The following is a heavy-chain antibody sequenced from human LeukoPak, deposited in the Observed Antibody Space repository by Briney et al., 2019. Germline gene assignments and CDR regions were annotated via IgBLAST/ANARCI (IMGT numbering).Heavy chain of an antibody. CDR3: AKAWVILWFGEPEAADY. CDR2: ISGGGGST. V-gene: IGHV3-23*01. CDR1: GFTFSTYA. D-gene: IGHD3-10*01. Sequence: GGSLRLLCAASGFTFSTYAMSGARHAPGKGLEWVSAISGGGGSTYYADSVQGRFTISRDNSKNTVYLQMNSLRAEDTAVYYCAKAWVILWFGEPEAADYWGQGTLVTVSS. J-gene: IGHJ4*02.